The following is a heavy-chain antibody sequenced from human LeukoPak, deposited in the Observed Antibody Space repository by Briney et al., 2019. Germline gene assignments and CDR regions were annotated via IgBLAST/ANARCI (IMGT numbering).Heavy chain of an antibody. V-gene: IGHV3-23*01. CDR3: ARMGIAGTYDAFDI. D-gene: IGHD6-13*01. CDR2: ISGSGGST. CDR1: GFTFTSYA. Sequence: GGSLRLSCAASGFTFTSYAMSWVRQAQGKGLEWVSVISGSGGSTYYADSVKGRFTISRDNSKNTLYLQMNSLGAEDTAVYYCARMGIAGTYDAFDIRGQGTMVTVPS. J-gene: IGHJ3*02.